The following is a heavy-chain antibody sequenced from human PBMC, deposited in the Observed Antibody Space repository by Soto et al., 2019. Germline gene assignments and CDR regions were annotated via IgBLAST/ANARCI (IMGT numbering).Heavy chain of an antibody. D-gene: IGHD5-12*01. J-gene: IGHJ6*02. CDR3: GRVPGDMGAILYIHPPDGREPLADVDV. V-gene: IGHV3-30*04. Sequence: QMQLVESGGGAVQPGRSLRLSCAASGFTFSYYPMHWVRQAPGKGLEWVAVISFDGSNKYYADSVKGRFTISRDNSKNTLYLQMNSPRGEDTAFYYCGRVPGDMGAILYIHPPDGREPLADVDVGGQGTTGTVAS. CDR1: GFTFSYYP. CDR2: ISFDGSNK.